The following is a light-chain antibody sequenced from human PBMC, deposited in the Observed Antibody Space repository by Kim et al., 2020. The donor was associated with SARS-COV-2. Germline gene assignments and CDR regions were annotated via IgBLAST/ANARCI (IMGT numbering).Light chain of an antibody. CDR1: QSISSH. Sequence: DIQMTQSPSSLSASVGDRVTITCRTTQSISSHLNWHQPKPGRAPKLLISAAPALPGGVPSRFSGGGSGAGFTLAISSLQPEDFATYFWRQSCITPFGLGPGAKVDIK. V-gene: IGKV1-39*01. J-gene: IGKJ3*01. CDR2: AAP. CDR3: RQSCITPFG.